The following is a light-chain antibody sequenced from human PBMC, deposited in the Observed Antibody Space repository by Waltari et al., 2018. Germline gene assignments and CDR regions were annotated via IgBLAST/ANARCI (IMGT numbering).Light chain of an antibody. V-gene: IGLV2-11*01. CDR3: SSYAGSYTWV. Sequence: QSALTQPRSVSGSPGQSVTISCTGTRSDVGSYNFVSWYQQHPGKAPQPKIYDFTQRPSGVPHRYSGSKSGNTASLTISGLQPEDEADYYCSSYAGSYTWVFGGGTKLTVV. CDR1: RSDVGSYNF. J-gene: IGLJ3*02. CDR2: DFT.